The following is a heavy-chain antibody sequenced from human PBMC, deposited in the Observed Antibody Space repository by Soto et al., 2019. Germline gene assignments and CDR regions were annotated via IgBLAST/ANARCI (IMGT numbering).Heavy chain of an antibody. Sequence: QVQLVESGGGVVQPGRSLRLSCAASGFMFSSYAMHWVRQAPGKGLEWVAVQTYDGSNTYYADSVKGRFTISRDNSKNTLYLQMNSRRAGDTAVYYCARAGGLLVDYWGQGTLVTVSS. D-gene: IGHD1-26*01. CDR3: ARAGGLLVDY. J-gene: IGHJ4*02. CDR1: GFMFSSYA. V-gene: IGHV3-30-3*01. CDR2: QTYDGSNT.